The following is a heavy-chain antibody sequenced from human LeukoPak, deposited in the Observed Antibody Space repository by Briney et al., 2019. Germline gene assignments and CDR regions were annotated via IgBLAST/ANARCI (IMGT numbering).Heavy chain of an antibody. D-gene: IGHD3-9*01. J-gene: IGHJ5*02. CDR2: IYPGDSDT. Sequence: GEPLKISCKGSGYSFTSYWIGWVRQMPGKGLEWMGIIYPGDSDTRYSPSFQGQVTISADKSISTAYLQWSSLKASDTAMYYCARRNYDILTGYLYNWFDPWGQGTLVTVSS. CDR1: GYSFTSYW. CDR3: ARRNYDILTGYLYNWFDP. V-gene: IGHV5-51*01.